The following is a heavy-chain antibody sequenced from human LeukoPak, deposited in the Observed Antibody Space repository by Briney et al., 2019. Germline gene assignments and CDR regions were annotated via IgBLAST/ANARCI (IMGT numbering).Heavy chain of an antibody. CDR1: RSTFNKYW. V-gene: IGHV3-74*01. J-gene: IGHJ4*02. D-gene: IGHD4-17*01. CDR3: AKDRYGDYEGTFDY. CDR2: INIDGSSI. Sequence: GGSLRLSCTASRSTFNKYWMHWVRQAPGKGLVWVSRINIDGSSISYADSVKGRFTISRDNAKSTLYLQMNSLRAEDTALYYCAKDRYGDYEGTFDYWGQGTLVTVSS.